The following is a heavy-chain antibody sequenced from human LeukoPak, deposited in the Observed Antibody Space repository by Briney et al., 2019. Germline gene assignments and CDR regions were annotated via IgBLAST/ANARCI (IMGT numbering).Heavy chain of an antibody. CDR1: GFTFDDYA. CDR2: ISWNSGSI. Sequence: GGSLRLSCAASGFTFDDYAMHWVRQAPGKGLEWVSGISWNSGSIGYADSVKGRFTISRDNAKNSLYLQMNSLRAEDMALYYCAKDSGVSGRRITMVRGVSWGFDYWGQGTLVTVSS. CDR3: AKDSGVSGRRITMVRGVSWGFDY. V-gene: IGHV3-9*03. J-gene: IGHJ4*02. D-gene: IGHD3-10*01.